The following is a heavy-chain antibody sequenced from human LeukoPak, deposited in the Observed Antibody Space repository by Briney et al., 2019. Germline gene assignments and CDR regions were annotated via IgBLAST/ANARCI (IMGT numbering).Heavy chain of an antibody. V-gene: IGHV4-39*07. Sequence: SETLSLTCTVSGGSISSSSYYWGWIRQPPGKGLEWIGSIHYSGSTYYNPSLKSRVTISVDTSKNQFSLKLSSVTAADTAVYYCARPQVAFDIWGQGTMVTVSS. CDR1: GGSISSSSYY. J-gene: IGHJ3*02. CDR2: IHYSGST. CDR3: ARPQVAFDI.